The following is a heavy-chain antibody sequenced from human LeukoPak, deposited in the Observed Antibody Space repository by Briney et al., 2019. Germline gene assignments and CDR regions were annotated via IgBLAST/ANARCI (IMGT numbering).Heavy chain of an antibody. CDR1: GGSVSSGTYF. V-gene: IGHV4-61*01. CDR2: FDYNGRT. D-gene: IGHD6-19*01. Sequence: SETLSLTCTVSGGSVSSGTYFLNWIRQPPGKGLEWIGYFDYNGRTNDSPSLKSRVTISIDTSKNQFSLKVRSVTAADTAVYYCARGIGWLTDHWGQGTLVTVSS. CDR3: ARGIGWLTDH. J-gene: IGHJ4*02.